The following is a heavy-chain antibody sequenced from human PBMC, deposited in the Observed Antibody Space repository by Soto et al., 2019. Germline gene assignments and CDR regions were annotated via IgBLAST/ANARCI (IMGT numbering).Heavy chain of an antibody. D-gene: IGHD3-10*01. CDR3: ARHYGSGNNHLWYFDL. CDR2: IYWDDDK. CDR1: GFSLSSSGVG. Sequence: QITLKESGPTLVKPTQTLTLTCTLSGFSLSSSGVGVGWIRQPPGKALEWLALIYWDDDKRYSPSLKSRLTITKDTSKNQVVLTMTDMDPVDTATYYCARHYGSGNNHLWYFDLWGRGTLVTVSS. V-gene: IGHV2-5*02. J-gene: IGHJ2*01.